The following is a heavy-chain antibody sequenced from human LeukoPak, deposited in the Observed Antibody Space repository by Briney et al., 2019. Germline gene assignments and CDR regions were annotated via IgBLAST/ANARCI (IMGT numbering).Heavy chain of an antibody. CDR1: GFTFSSYG. D-gene: IGHD6-13*01. J-gene: IGHJ4*02. CDR2: IWYDGSNK. Sequence: PGGSLRLSCAASGFTFSSYGMHWVRQAPGKGLEWVAVIWYDGSNKYYADSVKGRFTISRDNSKNTLYLQMNSLRAEDTAVYYCAKDRSSSWYHSYFDYWGQGTLVTVSS. CDR3: AKDRSSSWYHSYFDY. V-gene: IGHV3-30*02.